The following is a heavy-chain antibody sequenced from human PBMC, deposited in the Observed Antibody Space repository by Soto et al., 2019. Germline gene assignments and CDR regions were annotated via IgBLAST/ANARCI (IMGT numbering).Heavy chain of an antibody. CDR2: ISGSGGNT. Sequence: GESLKISCAASGISLNNYAVNWVRQAPGKGLDWVSSISGSGGNTHYADSVKGRLTISRDNSKNTLYLQMSSLRAEDTAMYYCARSLVMYSASYGDGFDVWGQGTLVTVSS. V-gene: IGHV3-23*01. CDR3: ARSLVMYSASYGDGFDV. D-gene: IGHD1-26*01. CDR1: GISLNNYA. J-gene: IGHJ3*01.